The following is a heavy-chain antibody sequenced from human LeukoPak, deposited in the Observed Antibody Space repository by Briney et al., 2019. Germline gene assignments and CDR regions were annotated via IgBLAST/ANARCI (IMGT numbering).Heavy chain of an antibody. CDR1: GGSISSGSYY. J-gene: IGHJ6*03. CDR2: IYTSGST. CDR3: ARIIVGATYYYYYYMDV. V-gene: IGHV4-61*02. Sequence: PSQTLSLTCTVSGGSISSGSYYWSWIRQPAGKGLEWIGRIYTSGSTNYNPSLKSRVTISVDTSKNQFSLKLSSVTAADTAVYYCARIIVGATYYYYYYMDVWGKGTTVTVSS. D-gene: IGHD1-26*01.